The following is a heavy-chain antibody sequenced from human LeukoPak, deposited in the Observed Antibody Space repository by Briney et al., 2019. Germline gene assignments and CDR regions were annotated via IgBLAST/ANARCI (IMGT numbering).Heavy chain of an antibody. Sequence: SVTVSCKASGGTFSSYAISWVRQAPGQGLEWMGGIIPIFGTANYAQKFQGRVTITADESTSTAYMELSSLRSEDTAVYYCARFRGYPDAFDIWGQGTMVTVSS. J-gene: IGHJ3*02. D-gene: IGHD3-16*02. CDR1: GGTFSSYA. CDR2: IIPIFGTA. V-gene: IGHV1-69*13. CDR3: ARFRGYPDAFDI.